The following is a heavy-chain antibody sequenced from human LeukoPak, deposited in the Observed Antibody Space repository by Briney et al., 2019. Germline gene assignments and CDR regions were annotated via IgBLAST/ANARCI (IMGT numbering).Heavy chain of an antibody. Sequence: GASVKVSCEASGYTFTSYYMHWVRQAPGQGLEWMGIINPSGGSTSYARKFQGRVTMTRDTSTSTVYMELSSLRSEDTAVYYCARDQPSGVAAAGTQFLFDYWGQGTLVTVSS. V-gene: IGHV1-46*01. J-gene: IGHJ4*02. CDR1: GYTFTSYY. CDR2: INPSGGST. D-gene: IGHD6-13*01. CDR3: ARDQPSGVAAAGTQFLFDY.